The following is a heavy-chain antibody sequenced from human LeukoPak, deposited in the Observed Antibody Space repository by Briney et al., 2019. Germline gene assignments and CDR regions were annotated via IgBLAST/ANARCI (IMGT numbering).Heavy chain of an antibody. CDR3: ARILLWFGELAPNFDY. CDR2: ISAYNGNT. D-gene: IGHD3-10*01. J-gene: IGHJ4*02. Sequence: GASVKVSCKASGYTFTSYGISWARQAPGQGLEWMGWISAYNGNTNYAQKLQGRVTMTTDTSTSTAYMELRSLRSDDTAVYYCARILLWFGELAPNFDYWGQGTLVTVSS. V-gene: IGHV1-18*01. CDR1: GYTFTSYG.